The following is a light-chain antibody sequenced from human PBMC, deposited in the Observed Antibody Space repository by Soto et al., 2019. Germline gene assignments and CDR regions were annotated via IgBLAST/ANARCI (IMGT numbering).Light chain of an antibody. V-gene: IGKV3-11*01. J-gene: IGKJ4*01. Sequence: DIVLTQSPATLSLSPGERATLSCRASQTVGYYLAWYQQKAGQAPRPLIYDASNRAPGIPARFSGSGSGTDFTLTISSLEPEDFAVYYCHQRSSWPLTFGGGTKVDIK. CDR3: HQRSSWPLT. CDR1: QTVGYY. CDR2: DAS.